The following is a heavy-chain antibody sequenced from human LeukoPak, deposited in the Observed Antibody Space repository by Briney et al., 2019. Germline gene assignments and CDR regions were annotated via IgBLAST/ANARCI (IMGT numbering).Heavy chain of an antibody. CDR2: IYHSGST. D-gene: IGHD3-22*01. V-gene: IGHV4-38-2*02. CDR3: ARFRYYDSSGYYFDY. Sequence: PSETLSLTCTVSGYSISSGYYWGWIRQPPGKGLEWIGSIYHSGSTYYNPSLKSRVTISVDTSKNQFSLKLSSVTAADTAVYYCARFRYYDSSGYYFDYWGQGTLVTVSS. CDR1: GYSISSGYY. J-gene: IGHJ4*02.